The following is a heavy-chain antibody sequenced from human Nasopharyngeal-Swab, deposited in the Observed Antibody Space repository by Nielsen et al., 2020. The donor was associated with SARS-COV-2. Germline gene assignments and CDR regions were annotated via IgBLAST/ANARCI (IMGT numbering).Heavy chain of an antibody. CDR3: TRSPIFGVVINDY. CDR1: GFTFGDYA. Sequence: GESLKISCTASGFTFGDYAMSWVRQAPGKGLEWVGFIRSKAYGGTTEYAASVKGRFTISRDDSKSIAYLQTNSLKTEDTAVYYCTRSPIFGVVINDYWGQGTLVTVSS. J-gene: IGHJ4*02. D-gene: IGHD3-3*01. CDR2: IRSKAYGGTT. V-gene: IGHV3-49*04.